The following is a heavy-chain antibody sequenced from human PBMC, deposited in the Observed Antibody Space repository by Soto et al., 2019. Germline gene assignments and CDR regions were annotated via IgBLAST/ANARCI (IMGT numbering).Heavy chain of an antibody. J-gene: IGHJ4*02. D-gene: IGHD2-21*02. Sequence: QVQLVQSGAEVKKPGSSVKVSCKASGGTFSSYTISWVRQAPGQGLEWMGRIIPILGIANYAQKFQGRVPITADNATSTAYMELSSLRSEDTAVYYGGPDGGDSGYWGQGTLVTVSS. V-gene: IGHV1-69*02. CDR2: IIPILGIA. CDR3: GPDGGDSGY. CDR1: GGTFSSYT.